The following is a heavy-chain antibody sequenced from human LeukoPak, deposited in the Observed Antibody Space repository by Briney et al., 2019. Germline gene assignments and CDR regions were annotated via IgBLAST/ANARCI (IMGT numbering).Heavy chain of an antibody. CDR3: AKGRRLGGIAAAGTNDY. CDR2: ISGSGGST. V-gene: IGHV3-23*01. D-gene: IGHD6-13*01. CDR1: GFTFSSYA. J-gene: IGHJ4*02. Sequence: GGSLRLSCAASGFTFSSYAMSWVRRAPGKGLEWVSAISGSGGSTYYADSVKGRFTISRDNSKNTLYLQMNSLRAEDTAVYYCAKGRRLGGIAAAGTNDYWGQGTLVTVSS.